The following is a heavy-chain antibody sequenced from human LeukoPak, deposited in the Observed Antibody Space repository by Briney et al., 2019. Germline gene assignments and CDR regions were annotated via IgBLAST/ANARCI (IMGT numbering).Heavy chain of an antibody. J-gene: IGHJ6*02. CDR3: ARDQGLTAPPPYGLDV. D-gene: IGHD5-18*01. CDR2: IIPVLNIT. Sequence: KVSCKTSGGTFSSSAITWVRQAPGRGLEWMGRIIPVLNITTYAQKFQGSVTITADTSTSTVYMELSSLRSEETAVYYCARDQGLTAPPPYGLDVWGQGTTVIVSS. CDR1: GGTFSSSA. V-gene: IGHV1-69*04.